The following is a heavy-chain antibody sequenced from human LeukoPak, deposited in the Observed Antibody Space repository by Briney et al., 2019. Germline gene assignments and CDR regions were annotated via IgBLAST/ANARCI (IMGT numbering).Heavy chain of an antibody. CDR2: NYYSGST. J-gene: IGHJ5*02. D-gene: IGHD3-10*01. Sequence: PSETLSLTCTVSGGSISSSSYYWGWIRHPPGKGLEWIGSNYYSGSTYYNPSLKSRVTISVDTSKNQFSLKLSSVTAADTAVYYCARLPSLWFGELSWFDPWGQGTLVTVSS. CDR3: ARLPSLWFGELSWFDP. V-gene: IGHV4-39*01. CDR1: GGSISSSSYY.